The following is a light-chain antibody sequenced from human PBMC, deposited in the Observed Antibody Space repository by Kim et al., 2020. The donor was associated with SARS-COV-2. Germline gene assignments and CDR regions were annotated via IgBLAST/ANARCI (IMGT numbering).Light chain of an antibody. CDR2: DVS. J-gene: IGLJ1*01. Sequence: QSVLAQPASVSGSPGQSITISCTGTSSDVGGYKYVSWYQQHPDKAPKLMIYDVSNRPSGVSDRFSGSKSGNTASLTISGLHAEDEADYYCCSYTSSATYVFGTGTKVTVL. CDR1: SSDVGGYKY. CDR3: CSYTSSATYV. V-gene: IGLV2-14*03.